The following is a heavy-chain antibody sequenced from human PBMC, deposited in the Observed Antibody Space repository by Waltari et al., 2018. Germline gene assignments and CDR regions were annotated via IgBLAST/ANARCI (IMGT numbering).Heavy chain of an antibody. Sequence: QVQLQESGTGLVKPSETLSLTCTVSGGSISSYYWSWIRQPPGKGLEWIGYIYYSGSTNYNPSLKSRVTISVDTSKNQFSLKLSSVTAADTAVYYCARMAGNIYYYYGMDVWGQGTTVTVSS. D-gene: IGHD6-19*01. CDR3: ARMAGNIYYYYGMDV. CDR2: IYYSGST. J-gene: IGHJ6*02. CDR1: GGSISSYY. V-gene: IGHV4-59*01.